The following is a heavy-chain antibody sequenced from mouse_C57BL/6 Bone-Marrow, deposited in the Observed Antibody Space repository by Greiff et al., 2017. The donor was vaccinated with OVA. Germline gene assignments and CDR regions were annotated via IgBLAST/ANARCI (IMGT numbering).Heavy chain of an antibody. CDR2: INPNNGGT. Sequence: VQLQQSGPELVKPGASVKIPCKASGYTFTDYNMDWVKQSHGKSLEWIGDINPNNGGTIYNQKFKGKATLTVDKSSSTAYMELRSLTSEDTAVYYCARPTMITTRLYYFDYWGQGTTLTVSS. CDR1: GYTFTDYN. J-gene: IGHJ2*01. CDR3: ARPTMITTRLYYFDY. D-gene: IGHD2-4*01. V-gene: IGHV1-18*01.